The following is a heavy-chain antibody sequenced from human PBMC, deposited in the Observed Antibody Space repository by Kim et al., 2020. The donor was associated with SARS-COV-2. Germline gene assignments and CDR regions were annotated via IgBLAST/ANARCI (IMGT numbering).Heavy chain of an antibody. Sequence: SETLSLTCAVYGGSFSGYYWSWIRQPPGKGLEWIGEINHSGSTNYNPSLKSRVTISVDTSKNQFSLKLSSVTAADTAVYYCARTTVYYYDRGWFDPWGQGTLVTVSS. CDR2: INHSGST. CDR1: GGSFSGYY. J-gene: IGHJ5*02. D-gene: IGHD3-22*01. V-gene: IGHV4-34*01. CDR3: ARTTVYYYDRGWFDP.